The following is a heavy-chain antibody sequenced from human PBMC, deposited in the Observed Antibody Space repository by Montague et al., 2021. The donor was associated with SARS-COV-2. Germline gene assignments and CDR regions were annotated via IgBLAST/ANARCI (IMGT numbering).Heavy chain of an antibody. J-gene: IGHJ5*02. CDR1: GGSTNNYY. CDR2: IHASGIS. V-gene: IGHV4-4*07. D-gene: IGHD3-22*01. CDR3: ARGGSYYDSGELGS. Sequence: SETLSLTCTVSGGSTNNYYWSWIRQPAGKGLEWIGRIHASGISTYNPSLETRATMSVDTSKNQFSLKLSSVTAADTAVYYCARGGSYYDSGELGSWGQGTLVTVSS.